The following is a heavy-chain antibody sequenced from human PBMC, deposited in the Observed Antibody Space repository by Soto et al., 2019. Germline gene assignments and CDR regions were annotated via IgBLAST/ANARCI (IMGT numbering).Heavy chain of an antibody. D-gene: IGHD2-2*01. V-gene: IGHV1-2*04. CDR3: ARADIVLVPAAIGGYYYYYYGMDV. J-gene: IGHJ6*02. CDR1: GYTFTSYG. Sequence: ASVKVSCKASGYTFTSYGISWVRQAPGQGLEWMGWINPNSGGTNYAQKFQGWVTMTRDTSISTAYMELSRLRSDDTAVYYCARADIVLVPAAIGGYYYYYYGMDVWG. CDR2: INPNSGGT.